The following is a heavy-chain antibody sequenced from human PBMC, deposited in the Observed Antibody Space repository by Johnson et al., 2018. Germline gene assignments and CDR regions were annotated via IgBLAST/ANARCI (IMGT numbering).Heavy chain of an antibody. J-gene: IGHJ6*02. V-gene: IGHV1-69*01. D-gene: IGHD6-13*01. CDR2: IIPIFGTA. CDR1: GGTFSSYA. CDR3: GRVVRIRDWGIAAAGYYYYYGMDV. Sequence: VQLVETGAEVKKPGSSVKVSCKASGGTFSSYAISWVRQAPGHGLEWMGGIIPIFGTANYAQKFQGRVTITADHSTSTAYMELSSLRSEDTAVYYWGRVVRIRDWGIAAAGYYYYYGMDVWGQGTTVTVSS.